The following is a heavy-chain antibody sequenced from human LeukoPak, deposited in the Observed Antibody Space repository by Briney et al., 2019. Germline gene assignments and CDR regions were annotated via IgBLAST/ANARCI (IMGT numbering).Heavy chain of an antibody. CDR2: IYYSGST. D-gene: IGHD3-3*01. CDR3: ACASGYYYYGMDV. CDR1: GGSISSYY. V-gene: IGHV4-59*12. Sequence: SETLSLTCTVSGGSISSYYWSWIRQPPGKGLEWIGYIYYSGSTNYNPSLKSRVTISVDTSKNQFSLKLSSVTAADTAVYYCACASGYYYYGMDVWGQGTTVTVSS. J-gene: IGHJ6*02.